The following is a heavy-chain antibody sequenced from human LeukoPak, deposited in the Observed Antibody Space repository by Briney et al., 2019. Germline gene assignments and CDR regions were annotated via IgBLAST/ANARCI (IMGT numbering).Heavy chain of an antibody. CDR3: ARGVDYGDYFLTLDY. CDR2: IIPIFGTA. Sequence: SVKVSCKASGYTFTSYYMHWVRQAPGQGLEWMGGIIPIFGTANYAQKFQGRVTITADESTSTAYMELSSLRSEDTAVYHCARGVDYGDYFLTLDYWGQGTLVTVSS. J-gene: IGHJ4*02. CDR1: GYTFTSYY. D-gene: IGHD4-17*01. V-gene: IGHV1-69*13.